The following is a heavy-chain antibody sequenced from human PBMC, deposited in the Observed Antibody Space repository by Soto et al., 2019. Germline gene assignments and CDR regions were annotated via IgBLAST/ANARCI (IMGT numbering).Heavy chain of an antibody. J-gene: IGHJ6*02. CDR1: GYSLTSGYH. CDR2: IYHSGTT. D-gene: IGHD3-3*01. V-gene: IGHV4-38-2*01. CDR3: ARGDNFWSGYYLTRYYYYGMDV. Sequence: SETLSLTCGVSGYSLTSGYHWGWIRQPPGKGLEWIGTIYHSGTTYYNPSLMSRVTMSVDTSKNQFSLKVTSATAADTAVYYCARGDNFWSGYYLTRYYYYGMDVWGQGTTVTVSS.